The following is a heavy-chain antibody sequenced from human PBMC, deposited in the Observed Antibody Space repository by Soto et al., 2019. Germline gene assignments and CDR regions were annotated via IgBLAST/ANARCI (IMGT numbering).Heavy chain of an antibody. CDR1: GFTFSNYA. V-gene: IGHV3-23*01. Sequence: EVQLLESGGGLVQPGGSLRLSCAASGFTFSNYAMNWVRQAPGKGLDWVSSIRGGDDNTYYADSVKGRFTISRDNSKNTLYLQMNSLRAEATAVYYCAKGHSESYYYFDYWGQGTLVTVSS. J-gene: IGHJ4*02. D-gene: IGHD1-26*01. CDR2: IRGGDDNT. CDR3: AKGHSESYYYFDY.